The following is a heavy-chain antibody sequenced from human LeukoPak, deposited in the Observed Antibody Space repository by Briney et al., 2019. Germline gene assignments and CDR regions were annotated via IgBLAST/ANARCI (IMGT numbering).Heavy chain of an antibody. CDR1: GYRFTNYW. J-gene: IGHJ3*02. CDR3: ARPPRDDSSGYYSAFDI. Sequence: GESLKISCKGSGYRFTNYWIGWVRQLPGKGLEWMGIIYPGDSDTRYSPSFQGQVTISADKSISTAYLQWNSLKASDTAMYYCARPPRDDSSGYYSAFDIWGQGTTVTVSS. V-gene: IGHV5-51*01. D-gene: IGHD3-22*01. CDR2: IYPGDSDT.